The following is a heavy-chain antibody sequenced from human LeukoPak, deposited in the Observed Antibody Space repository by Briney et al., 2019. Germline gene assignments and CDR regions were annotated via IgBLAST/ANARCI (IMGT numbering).Heavy chain of an antibody. CDR1: GFTVSSYS. CDR2: ISSSSSYI. Sequence: PGGSLRLSCAASGFTVSSYSMNWVRQAPGKGLEWVSSISSSSSYIYYADSVKGRFTISRDNAKNSLYLQMNSLRAEDTAVYYCAREVDRQLNYYGMDVWGQGTTVTVSS. V-gene: IGHV3-21*01. CDR3: AREVDRQLNYYGMDV. J-gene: IGHJ6*02. D-gene: IGHD5-18*01.